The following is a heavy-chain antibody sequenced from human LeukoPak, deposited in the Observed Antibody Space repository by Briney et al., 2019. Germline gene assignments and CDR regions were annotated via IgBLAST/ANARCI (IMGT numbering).Heavy chain of an antibody. CDR1: GFTFSSYW. CDR3: ARDYDSSGYYPDY. D-gene: IGHD3-22*01. J-gene: IGHJ4*02. Sequence: GGSLRLSCAASGFTFSSYWMHWVRQAPGKGLVWVSRINSDGSSTTYADSVKGRFAISRDNAKNTLFLQMNSLSPEDTAVYYCARDYDSSGYYPDYWGQGTLVTVSS. CDR2: INSDGSST. V-gene: IGHV3-74*03.